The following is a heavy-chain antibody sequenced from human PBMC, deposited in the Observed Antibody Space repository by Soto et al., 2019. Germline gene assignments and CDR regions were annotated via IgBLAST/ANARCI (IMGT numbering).Heavy chain of an antibody. CDR3: ARDFWRGAEWRTNWFDP. V-gene: IGHV6-1*01. D-gene: IGHD3-3*01. Sequence: SQTLSLTGAISGDSVSSNSAAWNWIRQSPSRGLEWLGRTYYRSKWYNDYAVSVKSRITINPDTSKNQFSLQLNSVTPEDTAVYYCARDFWRGAEWRTNWFDPWGQGTLVTVSS. CDR1: GDSVSSNSAA. J-gene: IGHJ5*02. CDR2: TYYRSKWYN.